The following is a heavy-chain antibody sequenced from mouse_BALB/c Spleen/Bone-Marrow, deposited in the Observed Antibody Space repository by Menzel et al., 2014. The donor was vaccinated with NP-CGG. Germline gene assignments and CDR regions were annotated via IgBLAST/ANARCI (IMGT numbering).Heavy chain of an antibody. CDR1: GYTFTNYW. Sequence: QVQLQQSGAELVKPGASVKLSCEASGYTFTNYWMHWVNQRPGQGLEWIGEINPTNGRSNYNEKFKSKATLTVDKSSSTAYMQLSSLTSEDSAVCYCARRGDYYGAMDYWGQGTSVTVSS. CDR3: ARRGDYYGAMDY. J-gene: IGHJ4*01. D-gene: IGHD1-1*01. CDR2: INPTNGRS. V-gene: IGHV1S81*02.